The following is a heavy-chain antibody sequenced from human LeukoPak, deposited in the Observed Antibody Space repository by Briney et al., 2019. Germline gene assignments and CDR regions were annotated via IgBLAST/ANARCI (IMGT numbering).Heavy chain of an antibody. D-gene: IGHD1-26*01. V-gene: IGHV3-30-3*01. CDR3: ASLGGDY. CDR1: GFTFSSYA. Sequence: GRSLRLSCAASGFTFSSYAMHWVRQAPGKGLEWVAVISYDGSNKYYADSVKGRFTISRDNSKNTLYLQMNSLRAEDTAVYYCASLGGDYWGQGTLVTVSS. J-gene: IGHJ4*02. CDR2: ISYDGSNK.